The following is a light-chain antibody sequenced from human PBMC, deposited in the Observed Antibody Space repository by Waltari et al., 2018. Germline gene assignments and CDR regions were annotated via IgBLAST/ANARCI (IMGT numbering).Light chain of an antibody. CDR2: WAA. CDR1: QRVLYRSNNQNY. V-gene: IGKV4-1*01. Sequence: DIVMTQSPDSLAVSLGERATINCKSSQRVLYRSNNQNYLSWYQQRPGQPPKLLIYWAATRASGVPDRFSGSGSGTDVTLTISNLQTEDVAVYYCQQYYTTPITFGQGTRLDIK. J-gene: IGKJ5*01. CDR3: QQYYTTPIT.